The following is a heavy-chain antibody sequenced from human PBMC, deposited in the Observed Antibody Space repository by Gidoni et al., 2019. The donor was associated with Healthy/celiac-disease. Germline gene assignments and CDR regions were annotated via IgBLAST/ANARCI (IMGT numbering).Heavy chain of an antibody. D-gene: IGHD2-15*01. V-gene: IGHV1-69*08. CDR3: AREKGDQGVLFRGAEQRRFDY. CDR1: GGTFSSYT. J-gene: IGHJ4*02. Sequence: QVQLVQSGAEVKKPGSSVKVSCKASGGTFSSYTISWVRQAPGPGLEWMGRIIPILGIANYAQKFQGRVTITADKSTSTVYMELSSLRSEDTAVYYCAREKGDQGVLFRGAEQRRFDYWGQGTLVTVSS. CDR2: IIPILGIA.